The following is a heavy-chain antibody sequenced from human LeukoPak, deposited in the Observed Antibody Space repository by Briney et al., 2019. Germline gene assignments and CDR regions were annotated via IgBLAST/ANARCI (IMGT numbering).Heavy chain of an antibody. CDR1: GFTFSSYG. CDR3: ARELGSSRAFDI. Sequence: GGSLRLSCAASGFTFSSYGMHWVRQAPGKGLEWVAVIWYDGSKKYYADSVKGRFTISRDNVKNTLYLQMNSLRAEDTAVYYCARELGSSRAFDIWGQGTMVTVSS. V-gene: IGHV3-33*01. J-gene: IGHJ3*02. D-gene: IGHD2-15*01. CDR2: IWYDGSKK.